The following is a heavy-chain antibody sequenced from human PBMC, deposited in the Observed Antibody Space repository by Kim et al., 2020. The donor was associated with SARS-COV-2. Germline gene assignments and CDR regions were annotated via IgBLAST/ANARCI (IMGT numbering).Heavy chain of an antibody. CDR3: ATGIAAAGYYYYYGMDV. V-gene: IGHV1-24*01. CDR2: FDPEDGET. CDR1: GYTLTELS. Sequence: ASVKVSCKVSGYTLTELSMHWVRQAPGKGLEWMGGFDPEDGETTYAQKFQGRVTMTEDTSTDTAYKELSSLRSEDTAVYYCATGIAAAGYYYYYGMDVWGQGTTVTVSS. D-gene: IGHD6-13*01. J-gene: IGHJ6*02.